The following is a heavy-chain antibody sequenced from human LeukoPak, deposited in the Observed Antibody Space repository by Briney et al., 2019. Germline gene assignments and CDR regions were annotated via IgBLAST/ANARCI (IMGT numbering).Heavy chain of an antibody. Sequence: PGGSLRLSCVVSGFTFSSYAMSWVRQAPGKGLEWVSTISGSSTYYADSVKGRFTISGDNSKNTLYLQMNSLRADDTAVYYCAKAGEEKRKYFDYWGQGTLVTVSS. CDR3: AKAGEEKRKYFDY. J-gene: IGHJ4*02. V-gene: IGHV3-23*01. CDR1: GFTFSSYA. CDR2: ISGSST.